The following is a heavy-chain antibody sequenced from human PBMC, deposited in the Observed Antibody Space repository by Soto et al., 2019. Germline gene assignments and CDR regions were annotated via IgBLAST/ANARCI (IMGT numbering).Heavy chain of an antibody. CDR3: ASLAGPYYFDY. CDR1: GGSFSGYY. V-gene: IGHV4-34*01. CDR2: INHSGST. Sequence: QVQLQQWGAGLLKPSETLSLTCAVYGGSFSGYYWSWIRQPPGKGLEWIGEINHSGSTNYNPSLKSRVTISVDTSKNQFSLKLSSVTAADTAVYYCASLAGPYYFDYWGQGTLVTVSS. J-gene: IGHJ4*02.